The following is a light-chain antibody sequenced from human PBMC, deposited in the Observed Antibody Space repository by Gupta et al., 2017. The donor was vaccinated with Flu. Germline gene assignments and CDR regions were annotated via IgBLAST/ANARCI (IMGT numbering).Light chain of an antibody. V-gene: IGLV2-23*01. CDR1: SSDVGNYNF. J-gene: IGLJ1*01. Sequence: QSALTQPASVSGSPGQSITIHCTGTSSDVGNYNFVSWYQHHPGKAPNLMIYEGSKRPSGVTDRCAGSKSSNTASLTISGLQEEDEADYFCSSYACRYTSVFGSGTKLTVL. CDR3: SSYACRYTSV. CDR2: EGS.